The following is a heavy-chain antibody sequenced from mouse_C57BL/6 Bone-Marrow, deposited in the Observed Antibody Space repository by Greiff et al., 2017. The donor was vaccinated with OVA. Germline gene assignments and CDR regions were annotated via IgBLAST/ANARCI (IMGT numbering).Heavy chain of an antibody. Sequence: VQLVESGAELAKPGASVRLSCKASGYTFTTYWMHWVKQRPGQGLDWIVYINPGSGYTKYNQKFKDKATLTADKSSSTAYMQLSSLTYEDSAVYFCARDYGSYGFSYWGQGTLVTVSA. CDR2: INPGSGYT. D-gene: IGHD1-1*01. V-gene: IGHV1-7*01. J-gene: IGHJ3*01. CDR3: ARDYGSYGFSY. CDR1: GYTFTTYW.